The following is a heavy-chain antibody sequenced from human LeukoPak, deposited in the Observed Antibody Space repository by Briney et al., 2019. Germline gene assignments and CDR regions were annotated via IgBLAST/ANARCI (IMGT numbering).Heavy chain of an antibody. V-gene: IGHV4-4*07. J-gene: IGHJ6*02. Sequence: PSETLSLTCTVSGGSISSYYWSWIRQPAGKGLEWIGRIYTSGSTNYNPSLKSRVTMSADTSKNQFSLKLSSVTAADTAMYYCARDNEQWLPYYYYYGMDAWGQGTTVTVSS. CDR1: GGSISSYY. D-gene: IGHD6-19*01. CDR3: ARDNEQWLPYYYYYGMDA. CDR2: IYTSGST.